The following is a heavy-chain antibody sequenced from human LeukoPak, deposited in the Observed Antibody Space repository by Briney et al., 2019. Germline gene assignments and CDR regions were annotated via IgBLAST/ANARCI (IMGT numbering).Heavy chain of an antibody. CDR1: GGYISIGSYY. CDR3: AIETTKYTSSLDWFDP. Sequence: SETLSLTCTVSGGYISIGSYYWGWIRQPPGKGLEWIGSIYYSGSTYYNPSLKSRVSISVDTSKNQFSLKVSSVTAADTAVYYLAIETTKYTSSLDWFDPWGQGTLVTVSS. CDR2: IYYSGST. J-gene: IGHJ5*02. D-gene: IGHD6-13*01. V-gene: IGHV4-39*02.